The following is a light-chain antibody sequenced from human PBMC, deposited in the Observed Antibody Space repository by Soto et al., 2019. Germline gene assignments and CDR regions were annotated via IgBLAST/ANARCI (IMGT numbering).Light chain of an antibody. Sequence: ERVMTQSPATLSVSPGERATISCGASETILSNLAWYQQKPGRAPRLLIYGASNRATGIPARFSGSGSGTEFTLTISSLHSEDFAVYYCQQYNNWPITFGQGTRLEIK. CDR1: ETILSN. CDR2: GAS. CDR3: QQYNNWPIT. V-gene: IGKV3-15*01. J-gene: IGKJ5*01.